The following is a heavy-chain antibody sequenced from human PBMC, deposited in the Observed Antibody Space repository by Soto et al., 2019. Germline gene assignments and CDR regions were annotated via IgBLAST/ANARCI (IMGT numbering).Heavy chain of an antibody. J-gene: IGHJ6*02. V-gene: IGHV4-34*01. Sequence: SETLSLTCAVYGGSFSGYYWSWIRQPPGKGLEWIGEINHSGSTNYNPSLKSRVTISVDTSKNQFSLKLSSVTAADTAVYYCARGRGGFITIFGVVTLYYYYGMDVWGQGTTVTVSS. D-gene: IGHD3-3*01. CDR1: GGSFSGYY. CDR3: ARGRGGFITIFGVVTLYYYYGMDV. CDR2: INHSGST.